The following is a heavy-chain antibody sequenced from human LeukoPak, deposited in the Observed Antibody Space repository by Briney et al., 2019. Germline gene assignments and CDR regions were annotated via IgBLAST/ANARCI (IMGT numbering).Heavy chain of an antibody. CDR3: ARAAYGDYVVLDARYYYYMDV. J-gene: IGHJ6*03. CDR2: IYYSGST. D-gene: IGHD4-17*01. CDR1: GGPISSGGYS. V-gene: IGHV4-30-4*07. Sequence: PSETLSLTCAVSGGPISSGGYSWSWIRQPPGKGLEWIGYIYYSGSTYYNPSLKSRVTISVDTSKNQFSLKLSSVTAADTAVYYCARAAYGDYVVLDARYYYYMDVWGKGTTVTVSS.